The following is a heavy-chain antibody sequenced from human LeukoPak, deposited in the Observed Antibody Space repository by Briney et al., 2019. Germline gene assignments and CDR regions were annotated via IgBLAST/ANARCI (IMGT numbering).Heavy chain of an antibody. J-gene: IGHJ4*02. CDR3: ARDTRDSYAHGY. V-gene: IGHV3-66*02. CDR2: IYSGGST. D-gene: IGHD5-18*01. Sequence: GGSLRLSCAASGFTVSSNYMSWVCQAPGKGLEWVSVIYSGGSTYYADSVKGRFTISRDNSKNTLYLQMNSLRAEDTAVYYCARDTRDSYAHGYWGQGTLVTVSS. CDR1: GFTVSSNY.